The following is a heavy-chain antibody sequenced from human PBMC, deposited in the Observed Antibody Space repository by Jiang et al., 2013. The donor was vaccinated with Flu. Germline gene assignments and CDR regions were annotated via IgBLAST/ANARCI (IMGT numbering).Heavy chain of an antibody. CDR1: GGSFSGYY. Sequence: LLKPSETLSLTCAVYGGSFSGYYWSWIRQPPGKGLEWIGEINHSGSTNYNPSLKSRVTISVDTSKNQFSLKLSSVTAADTAVYYCARPPAGYCSGGSCETLGVDYWGQGTLVTVSS. D-gene: IGHD2-15*01. J-gene: IGHJ4*02. CDR2: INHSGST. CDR3: ARPPAGYCSGGSCETLGVDY. V-gene: IGHV4-34*01.